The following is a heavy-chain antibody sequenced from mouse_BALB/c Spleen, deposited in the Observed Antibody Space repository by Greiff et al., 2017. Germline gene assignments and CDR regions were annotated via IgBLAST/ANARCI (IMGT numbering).Heavy chain of an antibody. V-gene: IGHV1S29*02. J-gene: IGHJ2*01. CDR1: GYSFTGYY. CDR3: ARGQDYDGYYCDY. D-gene: IGHD2-3*01. Sequence: EVQLQQSGPELVKPGASVKISCKASGYSFTGYYMHWVKQSHGKSLEWIGRVNPNNGGTSYNQKFKGKAILTVDKSSSTAYMELRSLTSEDSAVYYCARGQDYDGYYCDYWGQGTTLTVSS. CDR2: VNPNNGGT.